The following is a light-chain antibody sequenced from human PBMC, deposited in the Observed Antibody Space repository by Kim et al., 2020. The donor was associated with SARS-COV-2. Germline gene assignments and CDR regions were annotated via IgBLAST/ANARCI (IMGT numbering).Light chain of an antibody. CDR1: NSNIGSSY. Sequence: GQRVTISCSGSNSNIGSSYVYWFQQLPGTALKLLIYRNIQRPSGVPDRFSDSKSGTSASLAISGLRSEDEADYYCTSWDDSLRGWVFGGGTQLTVL. CDR2: RNI. J-gene: IGLJ3*02. V-gene: IGLV1-47*01. CDR3: TSWDDSLRGWV.